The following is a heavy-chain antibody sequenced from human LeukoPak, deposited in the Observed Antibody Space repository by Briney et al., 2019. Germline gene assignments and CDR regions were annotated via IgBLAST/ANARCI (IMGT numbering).Heavy chain of an antibody. CDR1: GYTFTGYF. CDR3: AIKFVVPAALDY. V-gene: IGHV1-2*02. D-gene: IGHD2-2*01. J-gene: IGHJ4*02. Sequence: ASVKVSCKASGYTFTGYFLNWVRQAPGQGHEWMGWINPNSGATNYAPKFQGRVTMTRDTSITTAYMELSSLRSDDTAVYYCAIKFVVPAALDYWGPGTVVTVSS. CDR2: INPNSGAT.